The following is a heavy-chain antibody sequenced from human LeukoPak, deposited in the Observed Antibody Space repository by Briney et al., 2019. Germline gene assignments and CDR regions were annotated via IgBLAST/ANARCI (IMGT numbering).Heavy chain of an antibody. J-gene: IGHJ4*02. D-gene: IGHD5-18*01. Sequence: GGSLRLSCAASGFTFSSYGMHWVRQAPGKGLEWVAVIWYDGSNKYYADSVKGRFTIYRDNSKNTLYLQMNSLRAEDTAVYYCAKVSGYSYGPFDYWGQGTLVTVSS. CDR3: AKVSGYSYGPFDY. V-gene: IGHV3-33*06. CDR2: IWYDGSNK. CDR1: GFTFSSYG.